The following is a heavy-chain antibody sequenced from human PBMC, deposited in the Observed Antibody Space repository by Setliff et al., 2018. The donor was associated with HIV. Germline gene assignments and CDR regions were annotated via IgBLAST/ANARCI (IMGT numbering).Heavy chain of an antibody. Sequence: SETLSLTCAVYGGSFSGHYWSWIRQPPGKGLEWIGSIYYSGSTYYNPSLKSRVTISIDTSKNQFSLKLSSVTAADTAVYYCATPVTSRGYYYMDVWGKGTTVTVSS. J-gene: IGHJ6*03. CDR1: GGSFSGHY. V-gene: IGHV4-34*01. D-gene: IGHD4-17*01. CDR2: IYYSGST. CDR3: ATPVTSRGYYYMDV.